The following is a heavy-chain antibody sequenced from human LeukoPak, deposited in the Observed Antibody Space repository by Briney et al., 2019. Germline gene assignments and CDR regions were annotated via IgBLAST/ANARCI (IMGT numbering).Heavy chain of an antibody. Sequence: PGGSLRLSCAASGFTFDDYAMHWVRQAPGKGLEWVSGISWNSGSIGYADSVKGRFTISRDNAKNSLYLQVNSLRAENTSLYYCAKTLSSTYSSSWYISFDAFDIWGQGTMVTVSS. CDR1: GFTFDDYA. D-gene: IGHD6-13*01. J-gene: IGHJ3*02. CDR2: ISWNSGSI. V-gene: IGHV3-9*01. CDR3: AKTLSSTYSSSWYISFDAFDI.